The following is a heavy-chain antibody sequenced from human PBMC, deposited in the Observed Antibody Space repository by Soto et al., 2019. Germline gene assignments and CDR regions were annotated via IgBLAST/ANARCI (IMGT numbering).Heavy chain of an antibody. CDR2: MNPNSGNT. V-gene: IGHV1-8*01. CDR3: ARDYDYGRNWFDP. CDR1: GYTLTSYY. J-gene: IGHJ5*02. Sequence: GASVKVSCKASGYTLTSYYINWVRQATGQGLEWMGWMNPNSGNTGYAQKFQGRVTMTRNTSISTAYMELSSLRSEDTAVYYCARDYDYGRNWFDPWGQGTLVTVSS. D-gene: IGHD4-17*01.